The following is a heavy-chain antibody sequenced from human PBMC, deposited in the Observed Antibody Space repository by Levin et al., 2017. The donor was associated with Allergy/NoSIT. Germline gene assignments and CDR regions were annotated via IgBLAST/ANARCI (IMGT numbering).Heavy chain of an antibody. V-gene: IGHV3-53*01. Sequence: PGGSLRLSCAASGFTVSSNYMSWVRQAPGKGLEWVSVIYSGGSTYYADSVKGRFTISRDNSKNTLYLQMNSLRAEDTAVYYCARAPGPVGYYYDGMDVWGQGTTVTVSS. CDR1: GFTVSSNY. CDR2: IYSGGST. J-gene: IGHJ6*02. D-gene: IGHD3-16*01. CDR3: ARAPGPVGYYYDGMDV.